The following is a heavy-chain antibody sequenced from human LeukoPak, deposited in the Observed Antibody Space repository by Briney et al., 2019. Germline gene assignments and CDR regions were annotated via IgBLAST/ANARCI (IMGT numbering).Heavy chain of an antibody. CDR2: ISGIGVST. CDR3: AKYYYDSSGVDY. D-gene: IGHD3-22*01. CDR1: GFTFDDYA. V-gene: IGHV3-23*01. Sequence: GGSLRLSCAASGFTFDDYAMHWVRHAPGKGLEWVSDISGIGVSTYYADSVKGRFTISRDNSKNTLYLQMNSLRAEDTAVYYCAKYYYDSSGVDYWGQGTLVTVSS. J-gene: IGHJ4*02.